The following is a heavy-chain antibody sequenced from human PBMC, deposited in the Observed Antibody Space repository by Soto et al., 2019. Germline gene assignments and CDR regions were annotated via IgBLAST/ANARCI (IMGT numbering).Heavy chain of an antibody. CDR1: GFTFSGSA. V-gene: IGHV3-73*01. D-gene: IGHD4-17*01. Sequence: EVQLVESGGGLVQPGGSLKLSCAVSGFTFSGSAMHWVRQASGKGLEWVGRIRSKSNSYATAYAASVKGRFTISRDDSKNTAYLQMNSLKTEDTAVYYCTRGYGDYVRDYWGQVTLVTVSS. CDR2: IRSKSNSYAT. CDR3: TRGYGDYVRDY. J-gene: IGHJ4*02.